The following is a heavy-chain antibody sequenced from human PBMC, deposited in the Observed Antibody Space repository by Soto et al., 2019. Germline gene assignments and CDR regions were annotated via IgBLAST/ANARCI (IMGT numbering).Heavy chain of an antibody. CDR1: GYTFTTYG. J-gene: IGHJ4*02. Sequence: QVQLVQSGAEVKKPGASVKVSCRTSGYTFTTYGISWVRQAPGQGLEWMGWISGYNENKNYGQRFQDRVTMTTDTSTSTAYMELRSLRSDDTAVYYCVRDEPVVATAHPDYWGQGTLVTVSS. D-gene: IGHD1-1*01. V-gene: IGHV1-18*04. CDR3: VRDEPVVATAHPDY. CDR2: ISGYNENK.